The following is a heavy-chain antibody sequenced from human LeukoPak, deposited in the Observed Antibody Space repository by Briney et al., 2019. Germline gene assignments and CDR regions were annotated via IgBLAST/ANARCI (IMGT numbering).Heavy chain of an antibody. V-gene: IGHV1-69*13. D-gene: IGHD5-24*01. Sequence: SVKVSCKASGGTFGSYAISWVRQAPGQGLERMGGIIPIFGTANYAQKFQGRVTITADESTSTAYMELSSLRSEDTAVYYCARDGGWLQYGFDYWGQGTLVTVSS. CDR3: ARDGGWLQYGFDY. CDR1: GGTFGSYA. J-gene: IGHJ4*02. CDR2: IIPIFGTA.